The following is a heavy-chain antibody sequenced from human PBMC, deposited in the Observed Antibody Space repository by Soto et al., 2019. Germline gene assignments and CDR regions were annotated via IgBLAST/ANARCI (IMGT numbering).Heavy chain of an antibody. D-gene: IGHD3-16*02. J-gene: IGHJ6*03. CDR3: ARVSLPTKYYYYYMDV. V-gene: IGHV4-59*01. CDR2: IYYSGST. CDR1: GGSISSYY. Sequence: SETLSLTCTVSGGSISSYYWSWIRQPPGKGLEWIGYIYYSGSTNYNPSLKSRVTISVDTSKNQFSLKLSSVTAADTAVYYCARVSLPTKYYYYYMDVWGKGTTVTVSS.